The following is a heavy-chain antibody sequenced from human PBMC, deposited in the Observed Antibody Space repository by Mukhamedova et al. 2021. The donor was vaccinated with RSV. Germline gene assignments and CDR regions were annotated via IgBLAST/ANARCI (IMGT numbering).Heavy chain of an antibody. Sequence: STYYNPSLKSRVTISVDTSKNQFSLKLSSVTAADTAVYYCARGWESTPYCSSTSCYKDVPFDIWGQGTMVT. D-gene: IGHD2-2*02. V-gene: IGHV4-30-2*04. J-gene: IGHJ3*02. CDR3: ARGWESTPYCSSTSCYKDVPFDI. CDR2: ST.